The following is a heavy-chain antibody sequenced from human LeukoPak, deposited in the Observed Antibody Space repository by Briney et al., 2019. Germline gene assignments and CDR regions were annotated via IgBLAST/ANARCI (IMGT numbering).Heavy chain of an antibody. J-gene: IGHJ6*03. V-gene: IGHV1-18*01. Sequence: ASVKVSCKASGYTFTSYGISWVRQAPGQGLEWMGWISAYNGNTNYAQKLQGRVTMTTDTSTSTAYMELRSLRSDDTAVYYCVRGGGSSSSTSSDYYYYMDVWGKGTTVTVSS. CDR1: GYTFTSYG. CDR3: VRGGGSSSSTSSDYYYYMDV. D-gene: IGHD6-6*01. CDR2: ISAYNGNT.